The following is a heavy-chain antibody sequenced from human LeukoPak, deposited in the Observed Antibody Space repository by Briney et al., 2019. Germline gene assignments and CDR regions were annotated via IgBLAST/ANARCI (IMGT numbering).Heavy chain of an antibody. D-gene: IGHD3-10*02. CDR1: GFSFSSYE. CDR3: EELGITMIGGV. V-gene: IGHV3-48*03. CDR2: ISSSGSTI. Sequence: SGGSLRLSCAASGFSFSSYEMNWVRQAPGKGLEWVSYISSSGSTIYYAASVKGRFTTSSDNAKNSLHLQMYSLRAEDTAVYYCEELGITMIGGVWGKGTTVTISS. J-gene: IGHJ6*04.